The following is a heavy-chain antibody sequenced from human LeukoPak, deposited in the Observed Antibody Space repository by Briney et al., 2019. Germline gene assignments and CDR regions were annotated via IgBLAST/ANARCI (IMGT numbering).Heavy chain of an antibody. CDR1: RFTFNSYP. Sequence: GGSLRLSCAASRFTFNSYPMNWVRQAPGKGLEWISYITTSGTIYYAGSVKGRFTIPSDKAENSVYLQMNSLRDEDTAVYYCAGDRNYAFHIWGQGTMVTVSS. D-gene: IGHD1-7*01. CDR3: AGDRNYAFHI. CDR2: ITTSGTI. V-gene: IGHV3-48*02. J-gene: IGHJ3*02.